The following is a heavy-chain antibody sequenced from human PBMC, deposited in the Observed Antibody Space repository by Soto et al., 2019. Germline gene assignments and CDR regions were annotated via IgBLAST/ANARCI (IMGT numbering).Heavy chain of an antibody. D-gene: IGHD1-20*01. CDR2: IYWDDDK. V-gene: IGHV2-5*02. CDR1: GFSLSTSGVG. J-gene: IGHJ4*02. CDR3: AHSPSYNWNHGYFDY. Sequence: QITLKESGPTLVKPTQTLTLTCTFSGFSLSTSGVGVGWIRQPPGKALEWLALIYWDDDKRYSPSLKSRLTLTKDTSKNQVVLTMTNMDPVDTATYYCAHSPSYNWNHGYFDYWGQGTLVTVSS.